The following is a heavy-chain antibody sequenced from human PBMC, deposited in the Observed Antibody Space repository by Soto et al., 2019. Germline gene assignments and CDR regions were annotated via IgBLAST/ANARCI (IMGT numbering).Heavy chain of an antibody. CDR1: GFTFSSYS. J-gene: IGHJ3*02. Sequence: GGSLRLSCAASGFTFSSYSMNWVRQAPGKGLEWVSSISSSSSYIYYADSVKGRFTISRDNAKNSLYLQMNSLRAEDTAVYYCARDITGTTGAFDIWGQGTMVTVSS. D-gene: IGHD1-7*01. V-gene: IGHV3-21*01. CDR3: ARDITGTTGAFDI. CDR2: ISSSSSYI.